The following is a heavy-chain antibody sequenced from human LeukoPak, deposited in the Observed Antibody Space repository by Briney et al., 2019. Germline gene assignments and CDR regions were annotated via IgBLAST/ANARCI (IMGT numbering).Heavy chain of an antibody. Sequence: PSQTLSLTCTVSGGSISSGGYYWSWIRQHPGKGLEWIGYIYYSGSTNYNPSLKSRVTISVDTSKNQFSLKLSSVTAADTAVYYCARSYDSSGYYYVRAFDIWGQGTMVTVSS. J-gene: IGHJ3*02. V-gene: IGHV4-31*03. CDR2: IYYSGST. D-gene: IGHD3-22*01. CDR3: ARSYDSSGYYYVRAFDI. CDR1: GGSISSGGYY.